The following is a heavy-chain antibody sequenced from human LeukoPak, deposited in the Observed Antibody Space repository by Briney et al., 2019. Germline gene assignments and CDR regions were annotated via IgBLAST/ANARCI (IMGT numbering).Heavy chain of an antibody. D-gene: IGHD6-19*01. Sequence: SETLSLTCTVSGGSISSSSYYWGWIRQPPGKGLEWIENINYSGDTYYNPSLKSRVTISVDTSKNQFSLKLSSVTAADTAVYYCARSIAVAAFDYWGQGTLVTVSS. V-gene: IGHV4-39*07. J-gene: IGHJ4*02. CDR3: ARSIAVAAFDY. CDR1: GGSISSSSYY. CDR2: INYSGDT.